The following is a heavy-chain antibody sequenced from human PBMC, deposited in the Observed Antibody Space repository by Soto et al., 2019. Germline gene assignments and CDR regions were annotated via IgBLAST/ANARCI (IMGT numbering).Heavy chain of an antibody. J-gene: IGHJ5*02. Sequence: SETLSLTCTVSGGTISSYYWSWIRQPPGKGLEWIGYIYYSGSTNYNPSLKSRVTISVDTSKNQFSLKLSSVTAADTAVYYCARHVDDTPRRYWFDPWGQGTLVTVSS. CDR3: ARHVDDTPRRYWFDP. V-gene: IGHV4-59*08. CDR1: GGTISSYY. CDR2: IYYSGST. D-gene: IGHD3-9*01.